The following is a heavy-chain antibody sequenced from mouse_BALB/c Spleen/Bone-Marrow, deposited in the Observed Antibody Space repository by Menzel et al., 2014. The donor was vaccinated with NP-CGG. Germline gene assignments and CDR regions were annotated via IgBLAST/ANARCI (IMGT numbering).Heavy chain of an antibody. D-gene: IGHD1-2*01. Sequence: VQLQQSGPELVRPGVSVKISCKGFGYTFTGYVILWVKQRHAKTLEWIGVISSYSGNTNYNQKFKGRATMTVDKSSSTAYMELARLTSEDSAIYYCASTAGTQYDYFAYWGQGTTLTVSS. CDR2: ISSYSGNT. V-gene: IGHV1-67*01. CDR3: ASTAGTQYDYFAY. CDR1: GYTFTGYV. J-gene: IGHJ2*01.